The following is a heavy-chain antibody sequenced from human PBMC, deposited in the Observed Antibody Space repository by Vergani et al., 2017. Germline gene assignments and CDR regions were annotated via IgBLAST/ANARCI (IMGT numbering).Heavy chain of an antibody. V-gene: IGHV4-31*03. D-gene: IGHD4/OR15-4a*01. CDR1: GGSITRGGHY. Sequence: QVQLQESGPGLVKPSQTLSLTCTVSGGSITRGGHYWSWIRQHPGKGLDWIGYIYYSGNTYYNPALKSRVSISVDTSKNQFSLNLYSVTAADTAVYYSARWINYGEYGEWDAFDIWGQGTMVTVSS. CDR3: ARWINYGEYGEWDAFDI. J-gene: IGHJ3*02. CDR2: IYYSGNT.